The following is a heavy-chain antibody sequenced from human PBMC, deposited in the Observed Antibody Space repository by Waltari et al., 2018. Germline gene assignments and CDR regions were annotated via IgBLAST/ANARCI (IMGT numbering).Heavy chain of an antibody. V-gene: IGHV4-39*01. J-gene: IGHJ6*03. CDR1: GGSISSSSYY. D-gene: IGHD3-3*01. CDR2: IYYSGST. CDR3: ARITIFGVVKGGGSYYYMDV. Sequence: QLQLQESGPGLVKPSETLSLTCTVSGGSISSSSYYWGWIRQPPGKGLEWIGSIYYSGSTYYNPSLKSRVTISVDTSKNQFSLKLSSVTAADTAVYYCARITIFGVVKGGGSYYYMDVWGKGTTVTVSS.